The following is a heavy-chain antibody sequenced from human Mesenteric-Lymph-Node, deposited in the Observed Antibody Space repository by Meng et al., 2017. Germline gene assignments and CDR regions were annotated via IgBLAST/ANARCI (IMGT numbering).Heavy chain of an antibody. J-gene: IGHJ6*02. CDR1: GGSISSSSYY. CDR2: IYYSGST. CDR3: AREPYDSSGYPYYYYGMDV. D-gene: IGHD3-22*01. V-gene: IGHV4-39*07. Sequence: SETLSLTCTVSGGSISSSSYYWGWIRQPPGKGLEWIGSIYYSGSTYYNPSLKSRVTISVDTSKNQFSLKLSSVTAADTAVYYCAREPYDSSGYPYYYYGMDVWGQGTTVTVSS.